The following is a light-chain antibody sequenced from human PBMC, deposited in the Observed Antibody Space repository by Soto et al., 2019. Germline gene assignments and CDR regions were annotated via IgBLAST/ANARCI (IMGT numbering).Light chain of an antibody. V-gene: IGKV3-20*01. J-gene: IGKJ1*01. CDR2: GAS. CDR3: QQYGSSPPWT. Sequence: ESVLTQSPGTLSLSPGERATLSCRASQSVSSNYLAWYQQKPGQAPRLLIYGASTRATGIPDRFSGSGSGTDFTLTISRLEPEDSAVYYCQQYGSSPPWTFGQGTKVDIK. CDR1: QSVSSNY.